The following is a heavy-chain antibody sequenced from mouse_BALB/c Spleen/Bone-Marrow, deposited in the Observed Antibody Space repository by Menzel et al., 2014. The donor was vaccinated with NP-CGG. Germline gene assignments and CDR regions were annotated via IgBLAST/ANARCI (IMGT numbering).Heavy chain of an antibody. CDR2: ILPGSGST. CDR3: ARASWDY. J-gene: IGHJ4*01. V-gene: IGHV1-9*01. Sequence: VNVVESGAELMKPGASVKISCKATGYTFSSYWIEWVKQRPGHGLEWIGEILPGSGSTNYNEKFKGKATFTADTSSNTAYMQLSSLTSEDSAVYYCARASWDYWGQGTSVTVSP. D-gene: IGHD6-1*01. CDR1: GYTFSSYW.